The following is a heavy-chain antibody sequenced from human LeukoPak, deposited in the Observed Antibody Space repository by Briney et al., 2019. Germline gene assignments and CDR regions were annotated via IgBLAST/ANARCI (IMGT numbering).Heavy chain of an antibody. CDR2: IYTTGGT. D-gene: IGHD3-3*01. Sequence: SETLSLTCSVSGGSISTYYWSWIRQPAGKGLEWIGRIYTTGGTNYNPSLKSRVTMSVDTSKNQFSLKLSSVTAADTAVYYCARRDMTSIFGVVIAAWFDPWGQGTLVTVSS. CDR3: ARRDMTSIFGVVIAAWFDP. CDR1: GGSISTYY. V-gene: IGHV4-4*07. J-gene: IGHJ5*02.